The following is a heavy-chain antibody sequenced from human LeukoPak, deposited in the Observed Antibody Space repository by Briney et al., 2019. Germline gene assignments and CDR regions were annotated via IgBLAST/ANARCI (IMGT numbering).Heavy chain of an antibody. J-gene: IGHJ4*02. Sequence: GGSLRLSCAASGFTFSRNAMNWVRQAPGKGVERVASISGNGLGTYYADAVKGRFNISRDNSRNTLYLQMNSLKIEDTAFYYCAKDANYLRSSGYLIPIDFWGQGTLVTVSS. D-gene: IGHD3-22*01. CDR3: AKDANYLRSSGYLIPIDF. CDR2: ISGNGLGT. CDR1: GFTFSRNA. V-gene: IGHV3-23*01.